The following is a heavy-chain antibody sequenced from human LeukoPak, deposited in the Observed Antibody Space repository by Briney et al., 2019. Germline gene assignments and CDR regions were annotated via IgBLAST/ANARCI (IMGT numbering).Heavy chain of an antibody. Sequence: GGSLRLSCAASGFTFSNYAMSWVRQAPGKGLEWVSHISGNDRTYYADSVKGRFTISRDNSKNTLYLQMNSLRAEDTAVYYCAKCLGQEVVNAQYDYWGQGTLVTVSS. CDR3: AKCLGQEVVNAQYDY. J-gene: IGHJ4*02. CDR1: GFTFSNYA. CDR2: ISGNDRT. D-gene: IGHD4-23*01. V-gene: IGHV3-23*01.